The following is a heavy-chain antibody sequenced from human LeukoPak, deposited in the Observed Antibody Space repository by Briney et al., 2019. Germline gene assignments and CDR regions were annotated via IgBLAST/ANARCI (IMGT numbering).Heavy chain of an antibody. CDR2: MNPNSGNT. Sequence: ASVKVSCKASGYTFTSYDINWVRQATGQGLEWMGWMNPNSGNTGYAQKFQGRVTITRNTSISTAYTELSSLRSEDTAVYYCARGRKQQPRTYYYYMDVWGKGTTVTVSS. CDR1: GYTFTSYD. V-gene: IGHV1-8*03. D-gene: IGHD6-13*01. J-gene: IGHJ6*03. CDR3: ARGRKQQPRTYYYYMDV.